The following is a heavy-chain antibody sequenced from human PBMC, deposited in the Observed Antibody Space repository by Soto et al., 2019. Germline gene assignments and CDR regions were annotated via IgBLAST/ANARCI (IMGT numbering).Heavy chain of an antibody. V-gene: IGHV1-69*13. CDR2: IIPITETA. Sequence: SVKVSCKASGGTFSSETLTWLRQAPGQGLEWMGGIIPITETAHYAQKFQGRVTITADESTSTVYMELSSLRSEDTAVYYCATLFPAPRMLFPRLGWFDPWGQGTLVTVSS. CDR3: ATLFPAPRMLFPRLGWFDP. J-gene: IGHJ5*02. D-gene: IGHD2-2*01. CDR1: GGTFSSET.